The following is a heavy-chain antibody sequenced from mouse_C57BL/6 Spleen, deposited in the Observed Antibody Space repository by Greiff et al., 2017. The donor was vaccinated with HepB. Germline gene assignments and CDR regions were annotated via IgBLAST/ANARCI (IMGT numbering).Heavy chain of an antibody. CDR3: ASRLYDGYSFAY. J-gene: IGHJ3*01. CDR1: GYSFTDYN. V-gene: IGHV1-39*01. Sequence: VHVKQSGPELVKPGASVKISCKASGYSFTDYNMNWVKQSNGKSLEWIGVINPNYGTTSYNQKFKGKATLTVDQSSSTAYMQLNSLTSEDAAVYYCASRLYDGYSFAYWGQGTLVTVSA. D-gene: IGHD2-3*01. CDR2: INPNYGTT.